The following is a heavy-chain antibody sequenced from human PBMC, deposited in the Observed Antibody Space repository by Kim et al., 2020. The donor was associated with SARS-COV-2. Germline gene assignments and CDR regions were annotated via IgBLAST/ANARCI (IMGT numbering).Heavy chain of an antibody. Sequence: SETLSLTCTVSGGSISSSSYYWGWIRQPPGKGLEWIGSIYYSGSTYYNPSLKSRVTISVDTSKNQFSLKLSSVTAADTAVYYCARRGPYYDFWSGYYKGGFFDYWGQGTLVTVSS. V-gene: IGHV4-39*01. D-gene: IGHD3-3*01. CDR3: ARRGPYYDFWSGYYKGGFFDY. J-gene: IGHJ4*02. CDR1: GGSISSSSYY. CDR2: IYYSGST.